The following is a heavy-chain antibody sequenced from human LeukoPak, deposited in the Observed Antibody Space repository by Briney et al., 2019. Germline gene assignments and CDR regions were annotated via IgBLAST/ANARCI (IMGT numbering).Heavy chain of an antibody. Sequence: GGSLRLSCAASGFTFSNHAMSWVRQAPGKGLEWVANIKQDGSEKYYVDSVKGRFTISRDNAKNSLYLQMNSLRAEDTAEYYCATSYSSGWSSYWGQGTLVTVSS. V-gene: IGHV3-7*03. CDR3: ATSYSSGWSSY. D-gene: IGHD6-19*01. CDR1: GFTFSNHA. CDR2: IKQDGSEK. J-gene: IGHJ4*02.